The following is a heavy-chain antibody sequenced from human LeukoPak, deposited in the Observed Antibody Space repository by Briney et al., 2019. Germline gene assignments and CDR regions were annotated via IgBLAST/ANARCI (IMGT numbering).Heavy chain of an antibody. J-gene: IGHJ4*02. D-gene: IGHD7-27*01. CDR1: GFTFSAYA. Sequence: GGSLRLSCSASGFTFSAYAMYWVRQAPGKGLEYVSGISSNGGSSFYADSVKGRFTISRDNSKNTLYLQMSSLRAEDTAVYYCVKITSVTGGDCWGQGTLVTVSS. CDR2: ISSNGGSS. CDR3: VKITSVTGGDC. V-gene: IGHV3-64D*09.